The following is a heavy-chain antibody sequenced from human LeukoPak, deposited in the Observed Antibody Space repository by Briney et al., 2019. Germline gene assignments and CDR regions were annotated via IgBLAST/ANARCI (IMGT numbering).Heavy chain of an antibody. CDR1: GDSISSYF. J-gene: IGHJ4*02. CDR3: ARVRDARVYFDY. Sequence: PSETLSLTCTVSGDSISSYFWSWIRQPAGKGLEWIGRIYPSGSTMYNPYNPSLKSRVTMSVDTSKNQLSLRLSSVTAADPAVYYCARVRDARVYFDYWGQGTLVTVSS. D-gene: IGHD3-10*02. V-gene: IGHV4-4*07. CDR2: IYPSGST.